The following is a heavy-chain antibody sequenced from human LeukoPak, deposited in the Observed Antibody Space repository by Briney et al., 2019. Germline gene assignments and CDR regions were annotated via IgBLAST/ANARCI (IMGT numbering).Heavy chain of an antibody. J-gene: IGHJ5*02. D-gene: IGHD2-15*01. CDR3: ARGGYCSGGSCYLEEAEGWFDP. CDR2: IIPIFGTA. CDR1: GGTFSSYA. V-gene: IGHV1-69*06. Sequence: SVKVSCKASGGTFSSYAISWVRQAPGQGLEWMGGIIPIFGTANYAQKFQGRVTITADKSTSTAYMELSSLRSEDTAVYYCARGGYCSGGSCYLEEAEGWFDPWGQGTLVTVSS.